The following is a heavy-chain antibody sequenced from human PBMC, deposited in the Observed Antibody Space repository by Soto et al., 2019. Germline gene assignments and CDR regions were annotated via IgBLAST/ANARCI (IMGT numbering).Heavy chain of an antibody. V-gene: IGHV4-59*08. J-gene: IGHJ6*02. Sequence: QVQLQASGPGLVKPSDTLSLTCTVSGDSIGTYNWGWIRQPPGKRLESIGYIYSNGGTSYNPALKSRITISAATSTKQFSLRLSSVTAPDTAVYYCVTQGLGALHGLVDVSGQGTTVTVSS. D-gene: IGHD1-26*01. CDR2: IYSNGGT. CDR3: VTQGLGALHGLVDV. CDR1: GDSIGTYN.